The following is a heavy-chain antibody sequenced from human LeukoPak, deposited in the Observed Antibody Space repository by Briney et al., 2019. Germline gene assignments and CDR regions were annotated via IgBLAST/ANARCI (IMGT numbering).Heavy chain of an antibody. V-gene: IGHV4-34*01. D-gene: IGHD6-13*01. J-gene: IGHJ4*02. CDR1: GGSFSGYY. CDR2: INHSGST. CDR3: ASGYSSSYGY. Sequence: PSETLSLTCAVYGGSFSGYYWSWIRQPPGKGLEWIGEINHSGSTNYNPSLKSRVTISVDTSKSQFSLKLSSVTAADTAVYYCASGYSSSYGYWGQGTLVTVSS.